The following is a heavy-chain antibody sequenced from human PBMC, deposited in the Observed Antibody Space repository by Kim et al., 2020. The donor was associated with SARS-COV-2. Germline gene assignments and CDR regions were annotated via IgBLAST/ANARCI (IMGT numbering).Heavy chain of an antibody. CDR2: ISGASCKP. D-gene: IGHD1-26*01. J-gene: IGHJ5*02. CDR3: ANKGGIVGALAA. CDR1: GYTVTDYS. V-gene: IGHV1-3*01. Sequence: ASVKVSCKASGYTVTDYSMHWVRQAPGQGLEGMGYISGASCKPTYSQKLQGRLTITWDTSANTVYMELRSLSSEDTAVYYCANKGGIVGALAAWGPGTLVTVSP.